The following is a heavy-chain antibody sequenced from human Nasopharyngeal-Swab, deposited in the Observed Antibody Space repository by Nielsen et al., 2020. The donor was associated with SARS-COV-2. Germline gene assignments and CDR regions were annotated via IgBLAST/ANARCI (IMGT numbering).Heavy chain of an antibody. CDR1: GFTLSSYA. V-gene: IGHV3-23*01. CDR2: ISGSGGST. J-gene: IGHJ3*02. D-gene: IGHD5-18*01. Sequence: GASLQISCAASGFTLSSYAMSWVRQAPGKGLEWVSAISGSGGSTYYADSVKGRFTISRDNSKNTLYLQMNSLRAEDTAVYYCAKDGMVRGAFDIWGQGTMVTVSS. CDR3: AKDGMVRGAFDI.